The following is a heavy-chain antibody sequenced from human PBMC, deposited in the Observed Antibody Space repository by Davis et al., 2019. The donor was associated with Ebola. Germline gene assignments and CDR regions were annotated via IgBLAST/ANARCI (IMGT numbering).Heavy chain of an antibody. J-gene: IGHJ4*02. V-gene: IGHV7-4-1*02. CDR2: ISTTTGTP. CDR1: GYTFTNSD. Sequence: MPGGSLRLSCKASGYTFTNSDMNWVRQAPGQGLEWMGWISTTTGTPTYAQGFTGRFVFSLDTSVSTAYLQISGLKAEDTAVYYCARAGELDYWGQGTLVTVSS. CDR3: ARAGELDY. D-gene: IGHD1-14*01.